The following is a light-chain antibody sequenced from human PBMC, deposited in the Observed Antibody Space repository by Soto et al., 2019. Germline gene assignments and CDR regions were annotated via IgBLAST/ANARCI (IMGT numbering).Light chain of an antibody. Sequence: ETVLTQSPATLSLSPGERATLSCRASQSVNTFLAWYQQKPGQAPRLLIYDSSNRATGIPARFSGSGSGTDFTLTISSLEPEDFAVYYCQQRSNRPSTFGGGTKVDIK. J-gene: IGKJ4*01. CDR2: DSS. V-gene: IGKV3-11*01. CDR1: QSVNTF. CDR3: QQRSNRPST.